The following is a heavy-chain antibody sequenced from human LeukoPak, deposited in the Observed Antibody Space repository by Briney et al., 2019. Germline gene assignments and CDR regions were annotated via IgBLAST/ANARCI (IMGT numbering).Heavy chain of an antibody. V-gene: IGHV4-39*01. CDR3: ARRGEGALDY. D-gene: IGHD4/OR15-4a*01. CDR1: GGSISSSSYY. Sequence: SETLSLTCTVSGGSISSSSYYWGWIRQPPGEGLEWIVSIYYSGSPYYNPSLKSRFTISVDTSKNQFSLKLSSVTAADTAVYYCARRGEGALDYWGQGTLVTVSS. J-gene: IGHJ4*02. CDR2: IYYSGSP.